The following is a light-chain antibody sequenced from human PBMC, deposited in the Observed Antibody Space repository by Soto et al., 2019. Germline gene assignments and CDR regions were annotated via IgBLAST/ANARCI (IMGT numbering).Light chain of an antibody. CDR3: QQYDSSPRT. CDR2: DAS. Sequence: DRVTITFLASQSISSSLAWYQQKAGKVPKLLIYDASSLEGGVPSRFSGSGSGTDFTLTISRLEPEDFAVYWCQQYDSSPRTFGQGTKVDIK. J-gene: IGKJ1*01. V-gene: IGKV1-5*01. CDR1: QSISSS.